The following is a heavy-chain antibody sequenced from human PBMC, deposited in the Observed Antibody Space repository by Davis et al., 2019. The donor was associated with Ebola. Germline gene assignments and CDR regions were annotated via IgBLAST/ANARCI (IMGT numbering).Heavy chain of an antibody. CDR3: ARVVSSSWSFHFDY. Sequence: AASVKVSCKASGYTFTTYAMHWVRQAPGHGLEWMGWINAGNANTKYSQKFQGRVTITRDTSASTAYMELSSLRSEDTAVYYCARVVSSSWSFHFDYWGQGTLVTVSS. CDR2: INAGNANT. J-gene: IGHJ4*02. V-gene: IGHV1-3*01. D-gene: IGHD6-13*01. CDR1: GYTFTTYA.